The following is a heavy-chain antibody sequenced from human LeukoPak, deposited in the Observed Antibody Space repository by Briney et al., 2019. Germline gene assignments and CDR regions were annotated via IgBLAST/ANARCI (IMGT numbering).Heavy chain of an antibody. CDR1: GGSINSGSYY. J-gene: IGHJ4*02. CDR3: VSGSLFDY. Sequence: TLSLTCTVSGGSINSGSYYWSWIRQTAGKGLEWIGRIYTGVNTNYNPSLKSRVTISVDTSKNQFSLKLSSLTAADTAVYYCVSGSLFDYWGQGTLVTVSS. V-gene: IGHV4-61*02. CDR2: IYTGVNT. D-gene: IGHD1-26*01.